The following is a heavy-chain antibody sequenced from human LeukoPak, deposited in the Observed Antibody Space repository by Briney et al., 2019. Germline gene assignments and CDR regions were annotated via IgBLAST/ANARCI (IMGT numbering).Heavy chain of an antibody. CDR1: GGTFSRYT. CDR2: TIPILGIA. D-gene: IGHD6-13*01. CDR3: ARDDSSSWEDAFDI. J-gene: IGHJ3*02. Sequence: ASVKVSHKPSGGTFSRYTISWVRQAPGQGLEWMGRTIPILGIANYAQKSQGRVTITADKSTSTAYMELSSLRSEDTAVYYCARDDSSSWEDAFDIWGQGTMVTVSS. V-gene: IGHV1-69*04.